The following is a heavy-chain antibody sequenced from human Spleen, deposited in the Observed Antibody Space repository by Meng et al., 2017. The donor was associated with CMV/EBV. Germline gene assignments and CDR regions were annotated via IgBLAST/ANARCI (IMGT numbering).Heavy chain of an antibody. Sequence: SAFNFSGYYMSWCRQAPGKGLGGVSYISSSGSTIYYADSVKGRFTISRDNAKNSLYLQMNSLRAEDTAVYYCASTPRYGGKSERTYWGQGTLVTVSS. CDR3: ASTPRYGGKSERTY. J-gene: IGHJ4*02. CDR2: ISSSGSTI. CDR1: AFNFSGYY. V-gene: IGHV3-11*01. D-gene: IGHD4-23*01.